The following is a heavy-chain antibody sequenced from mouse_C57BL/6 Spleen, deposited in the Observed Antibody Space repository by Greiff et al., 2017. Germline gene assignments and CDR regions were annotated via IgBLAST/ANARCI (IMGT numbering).Heavy chain of an antibody. Sequence: EVQLQQSGPELVKPGASVKISCKASGYTFTDYYMNWVKQSHGKSLEWIGDINPNNGGTSYNQKFKGKATLTVDKSSSPAYMELRSLTSEDSAVYYCARGMTTVVARAMDYWGQGTSVTVSS. CDR2: INPNNGGT. CDR1: GYTFTDYY. V-gene: IGHV1-26*01. J-gene: IGHJ4*01. D-gene: IGHD1-1*01. CDR3: ARGMTTVVARAMDY.